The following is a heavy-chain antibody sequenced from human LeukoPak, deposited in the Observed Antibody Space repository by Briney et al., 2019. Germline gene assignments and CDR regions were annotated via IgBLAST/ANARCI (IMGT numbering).Heavy chain of an antibody. J-gene: IGHJ3*02. D-gene: IGHD2-15*01. V-gene: IGHV4-31*11. Sequence: SETLSLTCAVCGGSFSGYYWSWIRQHPGKGLDWVGYIYYSGSTYYNPSLRSRATISVGTSKNQFSLKLSSVTAADTAVYFCARRRVVVASTDGASGAFDIWDQGTMVTVSS. CDR2: IYYSGST. CDR3: ARRRVVVASTDGASGAFDI. CDR1: GGSFSGYY.